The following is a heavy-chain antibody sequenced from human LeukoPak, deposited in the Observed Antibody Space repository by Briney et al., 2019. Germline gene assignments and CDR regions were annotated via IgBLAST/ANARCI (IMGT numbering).Heavy chain of an antibody. Sequence: PGGSLRLSCAASGFTFSSYALSWVRQAPGKGLEWVSVISGSGGSTYYADSVEGRFTISRYNSENTLYLQMNSLRAEDTAVYYCARALAGKRGAFDIWGQGTMVTVSS. CDR3: ARALAGKRGAFDI. D-gene: IGHD6-19*01. V-gene: IGHV3-23*01. J-gene: IGHJ3*02. CDR2: ISGSGGST. CDR1: GFTFSSYA.